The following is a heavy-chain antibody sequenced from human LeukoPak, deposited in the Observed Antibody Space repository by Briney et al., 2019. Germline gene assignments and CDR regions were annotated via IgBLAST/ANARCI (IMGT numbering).Heavy chain of an antibody. Sequence: GASVKVSCKASDYTFSVNHIHWVRQAPGQGLEWMAWINPDSGDTNYAQKFQGRVTMTRDTSISTAYMEVSSLRSDDTAVYYCALIPGGFWAFDHWGQGTLVTVSS. V-gene: IGHV1-2*02. J-gene: IGHJ4*02. CDR3: ALIPGGFWAFDH. CDR2: INPDSGDT. D-gene: IGHD3-10*01. CDR1: DYTFSVNH.